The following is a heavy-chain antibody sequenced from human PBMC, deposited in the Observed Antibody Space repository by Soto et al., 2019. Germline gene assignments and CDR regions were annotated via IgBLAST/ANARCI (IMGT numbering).Heavy chain of an antibody. V-gene: IGHV4-30-4*01. Sequence: QVQLQESGPGLVKPSQTLSLTCTVSVGSISSGDYYWSWIRQPPGKGMEWIGYIYYSGSTYYNPSLKSRVTISVDTSKNQFSLKLSSVTAADTAVYYCARAVLRAARVSYYGMDVWGQGTTVTVSS. CDR2: IYYSGST. J-gene: IGHJ6*02. CDR1: VGSISSGDYY. D-gene: IGHD6-6*01. CDR3: ARAVLRAARVSYYGMDV.